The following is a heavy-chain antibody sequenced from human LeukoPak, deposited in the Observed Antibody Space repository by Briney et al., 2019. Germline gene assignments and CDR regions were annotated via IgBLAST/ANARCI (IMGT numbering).Heavy chain of an antibody. CDR3: AKDRCSNGIGCYYYYMDV. D-gene: IGHD2-8*01. J-gene: IGHJ6*03. Sequence: GGSLRLSCAASGFSFSSYGMHRVRQAPGKGLEWVAYIQYDGSNEQYADSVKGRFSISRDSSKNILYLQMNSLRAEDTAVYYCAKDRCSNGIGCYYYYMDVWGKGTTVTISS. V-gene: IGHV3-30*02. CDR2: IQYDGSNE. CDR1: GFSFSSYG.